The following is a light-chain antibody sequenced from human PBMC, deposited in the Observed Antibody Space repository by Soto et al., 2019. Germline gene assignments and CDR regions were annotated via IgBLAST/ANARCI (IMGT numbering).Light chain of an antibody. V-gene: IGLV2-14*01. Sequence: QSVLTQPASVSGSPGQSITISCTGTSSDVGGYKYVSWYQQNPGKAPKLMIYEVSNRPSGVSNRFSGSKSGNRASLTISGLQAEDEADYYCSSYTRSSTVVFGGGTKLTVL. J-gene: IGLJ2*01. CDR2: EVS. CDR1: SSDVGGYKY. CDR3: SSYTRSSTVV.